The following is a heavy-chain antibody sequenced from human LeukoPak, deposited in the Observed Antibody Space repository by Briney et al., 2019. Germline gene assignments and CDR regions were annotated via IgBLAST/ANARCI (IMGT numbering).Heavy chain of an antibody. CDR3: ARAGSSSWRTFDY. CDR2: INLNGGST. V-gene: IGHV3-20*04. J-gene: IGHJ4*02. Sequence: PGGSLRLSCAASGFTFADYGMSWVRQAPGKGLEWVSGINLNGGSTVYADSVKGRFTISRDNAKNSLYLQMNSLRAEDTALYYCARAGSSSWRTFDYWGQGTLVTVSS. D-gene: IGHD6-13*01. CDR1: GFTFADYG.